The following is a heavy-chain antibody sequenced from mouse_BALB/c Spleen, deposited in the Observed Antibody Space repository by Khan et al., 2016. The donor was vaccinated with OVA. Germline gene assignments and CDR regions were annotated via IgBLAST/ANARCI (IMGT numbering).Heavy chain of an antibody. CDR1: GYAFNNYM. J-gene: IGHJ3*01. D-gene: IGHD1-1*02. V-gene: IGHV1-54*01. CDR3: ASGGYGSLAY. CDR2: INPGSGGT. Sequence: QVQLKQSGAELVRPGTSVKVSCKASGYAFNNYMLEWVKQRPGQGLEWIGVINPGSGGTNYHDKFKGKATLTAYKSSNTANLQLTSLTSDDAAVYFCASGGYGSLAYWGQGTLVTVSA.